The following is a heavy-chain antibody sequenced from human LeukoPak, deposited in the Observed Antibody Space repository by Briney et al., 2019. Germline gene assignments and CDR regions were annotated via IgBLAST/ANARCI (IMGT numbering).Heavy chain of an antibody. CDR2: IVVGSGNT. CDR1: GFTFTSSA. V-gene: IGHV1-58*01. Sequence: ASVKVSCKASGFTFTSSAVQWVRQARGQRLEWIGWIVVGSGNTNYAQKFQEGVTITRDMSTSTAYMELSSLRSEDTAVYYCAAEAHMTGTSFDYWGQGTLVTVSS. D-gene: IGHD1-20*01. J-gene: IGHJ4*02. CDR3: AAEAHMTGTSFDY.